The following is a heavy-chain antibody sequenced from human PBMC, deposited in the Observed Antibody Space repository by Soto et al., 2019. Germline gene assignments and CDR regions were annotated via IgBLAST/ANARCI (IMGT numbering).Heavy chain of an antibody. Sequence: LLESGGGLVQPGGSLRLSCAASGLTFPSYAMNWVRQAPGKGLEWVSAIGGSGANTYYADSVKGRFTISRDNSKNTVYLQMNSLRAEDTAVYYCAKGSGSTQYLNYYFYHMDVWGKGTTVSVSS. CDR2: IGGSGANT. CDR1: GLTFPSYA. J-gene: IGHJ6*03. D-gene: IGHD2-2*01. CDR3: AKGSGSTQYLNYYFYHMDV. V-gene: IGHV3-23*01.